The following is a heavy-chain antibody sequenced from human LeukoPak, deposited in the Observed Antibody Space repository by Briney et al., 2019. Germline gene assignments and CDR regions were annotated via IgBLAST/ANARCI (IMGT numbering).Heavy chain of an antibody. CDR3: AKGPTRGYSYGDY. CDR2: VSYDESNK. Sequence: PGRSLRLSCAASGFTFSSYSMHWVRQAPGKGLEWVAVVSYDESNKYYADSVKGRFTISRDNSKNTLYLQMNSLRAEDTAVYYCAKGPTRGYSYGDYWGQGTLVTVSS. D-gene: IGHD5-18*01. CDR1: GFTFSSYS. J-gene: IGHJ4*02. V-gene: IGHV3-30-3*01.